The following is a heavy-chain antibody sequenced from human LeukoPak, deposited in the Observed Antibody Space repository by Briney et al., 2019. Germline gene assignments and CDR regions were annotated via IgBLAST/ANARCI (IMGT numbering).Heavy chain of an antibody. J-gene: IGHJ4*02. CDR2: ISYDGSNK. CDR3: AKDGGGGSSSH. D-gene: IGHD6-13*01. CDR1: GFTFSSYG. V-gene: IGHV3-30*18. Sequence: GRSLRLSCAASGFTFSSYGMHWVRQAPGKGLEWVAVISYDGSNKYYADSVKGRFTISRDNSKNTLYLQMNSLRAEDTAVYYCAKDGGGGSSSHWGQGTLVTVSS.